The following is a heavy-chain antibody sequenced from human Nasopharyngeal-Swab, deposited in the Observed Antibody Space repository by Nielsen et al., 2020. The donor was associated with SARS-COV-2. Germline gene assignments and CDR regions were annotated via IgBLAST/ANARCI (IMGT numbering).Heavy chain of an antibody. CDR2: IYYSGST. CDR3: ARDLLPNYGDYEVDVSSGGY. D-gene: IGHD4-17*01. V-gene: IGHV4-59*01. J-gene: IGHJ4*02. Sequence: WIRQPPGKGLEWIGYIYYSGSTNYNPSLKSRVTISVDTSKNQFSLKLSSVTAADTAVYYCARDLLPNYGDYEVDVSSGGYWGQGTLVTVSS.